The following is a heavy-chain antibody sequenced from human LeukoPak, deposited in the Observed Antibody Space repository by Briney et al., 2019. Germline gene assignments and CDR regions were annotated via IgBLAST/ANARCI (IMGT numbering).Heavy chain of an antibody. V-gene: IGHV4-38-2*01. CDR3: ARHLRGYSGYDSGYFDY. CDR2: IFHSGTT. Sequence: SETLSLTCAVSGYSINNGYYWGWIRQPPGKGLEWIGSIFHSGTTYYNPSLKSRVTISLDTSKNPFSLKVNSVTAADTAVYYCARHLRGYSGYDSGYFDYWGQGTLVTVSS. D-gene: IGHD5-12*01. J-gene: IGHJ4*02. CDR1: GYSINNGYY.